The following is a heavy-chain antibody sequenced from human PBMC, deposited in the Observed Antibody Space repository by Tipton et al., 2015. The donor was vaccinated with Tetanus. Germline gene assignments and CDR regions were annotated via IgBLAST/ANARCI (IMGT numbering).Heavy chain of an antibody. CDR1: GFTFSSSW. CDR3: VRDYGSLGFGY. J-gene: IGHJ4*02. V-gene: IGHV3-74*01. CDR2: TTSDGSGT. D-gene: IGHD3-16*01. Sequence: SLRLSCVASGFTFSSSWMNWVRQTPGKGLVWVSQTTSDGSGTTYADAVKGRFTISRDNAKNTLYLEMNRLRAEDTALYYCVRDYGSLGFGYWGRGTLVTVSS.